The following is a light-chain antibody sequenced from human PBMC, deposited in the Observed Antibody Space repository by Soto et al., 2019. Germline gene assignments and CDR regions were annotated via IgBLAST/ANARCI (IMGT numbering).Light chain of an antibody. J-gene: IGKJ1*01. CDR3: EQRYSTRWT. CDR1: QTISHY. Sequence: DIQMTQSPSSLSASVGDRVTITCRASQTISHYLNWYQQKPGQAPKLLIYGASRLQSGVPSRFSGSGSGTDFTLSISSLQPEDFATYYCEQRYSTRWTFGQWTKVEIK. CDR2: GAS. V-gene: IGKV1-39*01.